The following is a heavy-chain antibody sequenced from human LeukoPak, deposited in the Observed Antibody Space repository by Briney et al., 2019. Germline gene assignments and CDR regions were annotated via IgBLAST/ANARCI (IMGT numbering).Heavy chain of an antibody. V-gene: IGHV4-4*07. CDR1: GDSISYFY. Sequence: PSETLSLTCSVSGDSISYFYWSWIRQPAGKGLEWIGRIYTSGSTNYNPSLKSRVTISVDTSKNQFSLKLSSVTAADTAVYYCARDLWFGELLGMDVWGKGTTVTISS. D-gene: IGHD3-10*01. J-gene: IGHJ6*04. CDR2: IYTSGST. CDR3: ARDLWFGELLGMDV.